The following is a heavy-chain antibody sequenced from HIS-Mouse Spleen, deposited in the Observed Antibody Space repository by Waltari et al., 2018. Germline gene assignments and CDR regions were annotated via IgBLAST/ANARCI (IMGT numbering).Heavy chain of an antibody. CDR3: AREIPYSSSWYDWYFDL. CDR1: GGLISSSSYY. D-gene: IGHD6-13*01. V-gene: IGHV4-39*07. CDR2: IYYSGST. J-gene: IGHJ2*01. Sequence: QLQLQESGPGLVKPSETLSLTCTVSGGLISSSSYYRGWIRQPPGKGLEWIGSIYYSGSTYYNPSLKSRVTISVDTSKNQFSLKLSSVTAADTAVYYCAREIPYSSSWYDWYFDLWGRGTLVTVSS.